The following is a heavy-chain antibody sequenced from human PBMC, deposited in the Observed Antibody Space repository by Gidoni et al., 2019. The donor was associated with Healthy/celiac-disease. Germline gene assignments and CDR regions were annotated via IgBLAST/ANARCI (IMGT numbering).Heavy chain of an antibody. CDR2: IRSKPYGGTT. D-gene: IGHD6-6*01. CDR3: TKEKQLVHWYFDL. Sequence: DVQLVESGVGLVKPGRSLRLSCTDSGFTFVDYAMSWFRQAPGKGLEWVGFIRSKPYGGTTEYAASVKGRFSILRDDSKSIAYLQMNSLKTEDTAVYYCTKEKQLVHWYFDLWGRGTLVTVSS. CDR1: GFTFVDYA. V-gene: IGHV3-49*05. J-gene: IGHJ2*01.